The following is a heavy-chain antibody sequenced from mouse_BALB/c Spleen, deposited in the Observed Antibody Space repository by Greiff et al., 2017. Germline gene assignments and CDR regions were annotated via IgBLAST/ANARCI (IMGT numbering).Heavy chain of an antibody. J-gene: IGHJ3*01. V-gene: IGHV1S81*02. CDR3: TPGLWFAY. Sequence: QVRLQQSGAELVKPGASVKLSCKASGYTFTSYYMYWVKQRPGQGLEWIGEINPSNGGTNFNEKFKSKATLTVDKSSSTAYMQLSSLTSEDSAVYYCTPGLWFAYWGQGTLVTVSA. CDR1: GYTFTSYY. CDR2: INPSNGGT.